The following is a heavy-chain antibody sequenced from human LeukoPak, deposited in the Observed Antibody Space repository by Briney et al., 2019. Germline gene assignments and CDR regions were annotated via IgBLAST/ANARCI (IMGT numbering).Heavy chain of an antibody. Sequence: PGGSLRLSCAASGFTFSSYWMHWVRQAPGKGLVWVSRINSDGSSTSYADSVKGRFTISRDNDKNTLYLQMNSLRAEDTAVYYCAREEQLWLKAFDIWGQGTMVTVSS. J-gene: IGHJ3*02. CDR2: INSDGSST. CDR1: GFTFSSYW. V-gene: IGHV3-74*01. D-gene: IGHD5-18*01. CDR3: AREEQLWLKAFDI.